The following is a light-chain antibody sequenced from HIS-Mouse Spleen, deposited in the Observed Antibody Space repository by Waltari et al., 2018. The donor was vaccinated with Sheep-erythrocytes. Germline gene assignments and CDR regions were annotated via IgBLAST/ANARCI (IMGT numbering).Light chain of an antibody. V-gene: IGLV3-25*03. CDR2: KES. J-gene: IGLJ2*01. CDR3: QSADSSVV. CDR1: ALPKKY. Sequence: SYELTQPPSVSVSPGQTARITCSGDALPKKYAYWYQQKPGQAPVLVIYKESERASGIRARFSGSSSWTTVTLTISGVQAEDEADYYCQSADSSVVFGGGTKLTVL.